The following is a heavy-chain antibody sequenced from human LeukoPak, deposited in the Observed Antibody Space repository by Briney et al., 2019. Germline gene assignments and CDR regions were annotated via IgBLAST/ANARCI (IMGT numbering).Heavy chain of an antibody. CDR3: ARGEYDYALGAFDY. D-gene: IGHD4/OR15-4a*01. Sequence: GTSLRLPCAASGFTFSSYAMHWVRQAPGKGLEWVAVMSFDGSQIYYADFVKGRFTISRDNSKSTLYLQMNSLRTEDTAVYYCARGEYDYALGAFDYWGQGTLVTVSS. CDR1: GFTFSSYA. J-gene: IGHJ4*02. CDR2: MSFDGSQI. V-gene: IGHV3-30*04.